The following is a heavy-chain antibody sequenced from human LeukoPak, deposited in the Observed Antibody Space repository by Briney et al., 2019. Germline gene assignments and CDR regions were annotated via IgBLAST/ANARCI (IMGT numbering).Heavy chain of an antibody. Sequence: SETLSLTCSVSGGAISRYYWSWIRQPPGKGLEWIGYIYYSGSTNYNPSLKSRVTISVDTSKNQFSLKLSSVTAADTAVYYCAREGPNSSGSLGWFDPWGQGTLVTVSS. CDR3: AREGPNSSGSLGWFDP. J-gene: IGHJ5*02. V-gene: IGHV4-59*01. CDR2: IYYSGST. D-gene: IGHD3-22*01. CDR1: GGAISRYY.